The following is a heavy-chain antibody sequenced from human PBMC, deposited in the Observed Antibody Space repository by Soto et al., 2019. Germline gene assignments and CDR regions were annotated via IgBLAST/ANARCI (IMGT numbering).Heavy chain of an antibody. V-gene: IGHV1-24*01. Sequence: QVQLVQSGAEVKKPGASVKVSCKVSGYTLTELSMHWVRQAPGKGLEWMGGFDPEDGETIYAQKFQGRVTATGXTSTDTAYMELSSLRSEDTAVYYCASAAVTTDFDYWGQGTLVTVSS. J-gene: IGHJ4*02. CDR3: ASAAVTTDFDY. CDR1: GYTLTELS. CDR2: FDPEDGET. D-gene: IGHD4-17*01.